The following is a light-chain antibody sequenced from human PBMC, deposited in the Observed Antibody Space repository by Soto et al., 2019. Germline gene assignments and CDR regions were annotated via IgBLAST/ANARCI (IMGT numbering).Light chain of an antibody. CDR3: SAYASSSTVI. Sequence: QSALTQPASVSGSPGQSITISCTGTTTDITNYNSVCWYQQHPGKAPKLMIFDVSNRPSGVSLRFSGSKSGNTASLTISGLQAEDEDDYYCSAYASSSTVIFGGGTKLTVL. V-gene: IGLV2-14*01. CDR2: DVS. J-gene: IGLJ2*01. CDR1: TTDITNYNS.